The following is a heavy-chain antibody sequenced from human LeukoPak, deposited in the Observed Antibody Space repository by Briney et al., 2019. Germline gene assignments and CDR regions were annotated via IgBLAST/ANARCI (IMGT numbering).Heavy chain of an antibody. D-gene: IGHD6-6*01. V-gene: IGHV1-2*02. CDR3: ARVRVSRSFSIGGYFDY. CDR2: INPNSGGT. J-gene: IGHJ4*02. Sequence: ASVKVSCKASGCTFTGYYMHWVRQAPGQGLEWMGWINPNSGGTNYAQKFQGRVTMTRDTSISTAYMELSRLRSDDTAVYYCARVRVSRSFSIGGYFDYWGQGTLVTVSS. CDR1: GCTFTGYY.